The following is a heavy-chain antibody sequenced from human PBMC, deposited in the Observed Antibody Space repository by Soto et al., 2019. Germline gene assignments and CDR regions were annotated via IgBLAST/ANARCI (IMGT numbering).Heavy chain of an antibody. J-gene: IGHJ5*02. CDR3: ARVVTLVRLGNWFDP. Sequence: SETLSLTCTVSGGSISSSSYYWGWIRQPPGKGLEWIGSIYHSGSTNYNPSLRSRVTISVDKSKNQFSLKLSSVTAADTAVYYCARVVTLVRLGNWFDPWGQGTLVTVSS. CDR2: IYHSGST. CDR1: GGSISSSSYY. V-gene: IGHV4-39*07. D-gene: IGHD3-16*01.